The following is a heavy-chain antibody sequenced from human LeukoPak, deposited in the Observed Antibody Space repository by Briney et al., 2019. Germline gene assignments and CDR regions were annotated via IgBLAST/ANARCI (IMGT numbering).Heavy chain of an antibody. CDR3: ARVGRKDIDY. CDR1: GGSISSSSYY. Sequence: SETLSLTCTVSGGSISSSSYYWGWIRQPPGKGLEWIGYIYHSGSTYYNPSLKSRVTISVDRSKNQFSLKLSSVTAADTAVYYCARVGRKDIDYWGQGTLVTVSS. CDR2: IYHSGST. V-gene: IGHV4-39*07. J-gene: IGHJ4*02. D-gene: IGHD2-15*01.